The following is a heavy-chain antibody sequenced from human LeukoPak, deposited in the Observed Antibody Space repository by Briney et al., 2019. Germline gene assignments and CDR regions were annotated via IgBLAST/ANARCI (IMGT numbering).Heavy chain of an antibody. J-gene: IGHJ5*02. CDR2: LNPNGGST. Sequence: ASVKVSCKASGYTFTSYYMHWVRQAPGQGLEWMGILNPNGGSTYYAQKLQGRVTMTRDTSTATVYMELSSLRSEDTAVYFCARGRGGSGSSNWFDPWGQGTLVTVSS. V-gene: IGHV1-46*04. CDR1: GYTFTSYY. D-gene: IGHD3-10*01. CDR3: ARGRGGSGSSNWFDP.